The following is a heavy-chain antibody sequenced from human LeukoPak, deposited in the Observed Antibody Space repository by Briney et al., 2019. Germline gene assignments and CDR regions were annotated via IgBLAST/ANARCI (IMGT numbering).Heavy chain of an antibody. J-gene: IGHJ6*02. D-gene: IGHD3-10*01. V-gene: IGHV3-48*02. Sequence: GGSLRLSCAASGFSFNTYRMNWVRQAPGKGLEWLSYISSTGNTIYYADSVKGRFTISRDNAKNSLYLQMNSLRDDDTAVYYCARNYYDSGTYYTPYYYGMDVWGQGTTVTVSS. CDR1: GFSFNTYR. CDR2: ISSTGNTI. CDR3: ARNYYDSGTYYTPYYYGMDV.